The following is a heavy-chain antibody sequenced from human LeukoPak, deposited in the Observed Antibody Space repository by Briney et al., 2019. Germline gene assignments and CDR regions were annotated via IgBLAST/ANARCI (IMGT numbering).Heavy chain of an antibody. Sequence: PSQTLSLTCTVSGGSISSGSYYWSWIRQPAGKGLEWIGRIYTSGSTNYNPSLKSRVTISVDTSKNQFSLKLSSVTAADTAVYYCARDQDYYDSSGSYLDAFDIWGQGTMVTVSS. D-gene: IGHD3-22*01. J-gene: IGHJ3*02. CDR2: IYTSGST. CDR3: ARDQDYYDSSGSYLDAFDI. CDR1: GGSISSGSYY. V-gene: IGHV4-61*02.